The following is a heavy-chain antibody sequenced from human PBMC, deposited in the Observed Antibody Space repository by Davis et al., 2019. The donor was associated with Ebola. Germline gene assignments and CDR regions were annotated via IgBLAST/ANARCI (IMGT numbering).Heavy chain of an antibody. J-gene: IGHJ4*02. CDR1: GFTVSSNY. Sequence: GESLKISCAASGFTVSSNYMSWVRQAPGKGLEWASVIYSGGSTYYADSVKGRFTISRHNSKNTLYLQMNSLRAEDTAVYYCARYFGSYVDYWGQGTLVTVSS. CDR2: IYSGGST. D-gene: IGHD3-10*01. CDR3: ARYFGSYVDY. V-gene: IGHV3-53*04.